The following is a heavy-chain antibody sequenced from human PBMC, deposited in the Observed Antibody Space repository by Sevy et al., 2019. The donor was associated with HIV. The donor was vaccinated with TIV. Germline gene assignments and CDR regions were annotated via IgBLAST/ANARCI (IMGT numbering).Heavy chain of an antibody. CDR1: GFTFSSYW. CDR2: INSDGSST. Sequence: GGSLRLSCAASGFTFSSYWMHWVRQAPGKGLVWVSRINSDGSSTSYADSVKGRFTISRDNAKNTLYLQMNSLRAEDTAVYYCASSKRDYYYGSGSLHADYWGQGTLVTVSS. V-gene: IGHV3-74*01. CDR3: ASSKRDYYYGSGSLHADY. D-gene: IGHD3-10*01. J-gene: IGHJ4*02.